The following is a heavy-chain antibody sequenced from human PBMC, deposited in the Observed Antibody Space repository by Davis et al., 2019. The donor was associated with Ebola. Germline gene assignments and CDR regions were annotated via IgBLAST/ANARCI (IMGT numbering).Heavy chain of an antibody. Sequence: AASVKVSCKASGYTFSNYGLIWVRQAPGQGLEWMGWLNPYRGNTNYAQNLQGRVTMPTDTSTDTAYMELRSLRSDDTAVFYCVNGNYYGFDIWGQGTLVIVSS. J-gene: IGHJ3*02. CDR2: LNPYRGNT. D-gene: IGHD1-26*01. V-gene: IGHV1-18*01. CDR3: VNGNYYGFDI. CDR1: GYTFSNYG.